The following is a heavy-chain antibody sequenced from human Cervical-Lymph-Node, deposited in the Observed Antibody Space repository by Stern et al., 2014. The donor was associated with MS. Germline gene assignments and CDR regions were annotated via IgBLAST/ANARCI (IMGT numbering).Heavy chain of an antibody. CDR1: GFSFSNAW. J-gene: IGHJ4*02. Sequence: EVQLVESGGGLVKPGGSLRLSCATSGFSFSNAWMSWVRQAPGKVLEWVGRIKSNTDGGTTDYAAPVKGRFTMSRDDSKDTLYLQMNSLKTEDTAVYYCATDLVVITTNFDYWGQGTLVTVSS. D-gene: IGHD3-22*01. CDR3: ATDLVVITTNFDY. CDR2: IKSNTDGGTT. V-gene: IGHV3-15*01.